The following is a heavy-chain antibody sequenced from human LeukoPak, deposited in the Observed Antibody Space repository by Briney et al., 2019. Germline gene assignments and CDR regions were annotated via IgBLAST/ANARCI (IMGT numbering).Heavy chain of an antibody. V-gene: IGHV3-7*04. J-gene: IGHJ4*02. D-gene: IGHD1-26*01. CDR3: ARDGYSGSYYDY. Sequence: TGGSLRLSCAVSGFTYSSYWMSWVRQAPGKGLEWVANIRKDGNEKYYVDSVKGRFTISRDNARNSLYLQMNSLRAEDTAVYYCARDGYSGSYYDYWGQGTLVTVS. CDR2: IRKDGNEK. CDR1: GFTYSSYW.